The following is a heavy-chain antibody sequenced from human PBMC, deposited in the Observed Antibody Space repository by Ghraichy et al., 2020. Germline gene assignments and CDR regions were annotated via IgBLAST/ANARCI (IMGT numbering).Heavy chain of an antibody. V-gene: IGHV1-18*01. CDR3: ARDTPDTNMVIDDAFDI. Sequence: ASVKVSCKASGYTFTNHGVSWVRQAPGQGLEWLGWISAYNGNIKYGQKFQDRVTLTTDTSTGPAYMELRSLRFDDTAVYYCARDTPDTNMVIDDAFDIWGQGTLVPVSS. CDR2: ISAYNGNI. CDR1: GYTFTNHG. D-gene: IGHD5-18*01. J-gene: IGHJ3*02.